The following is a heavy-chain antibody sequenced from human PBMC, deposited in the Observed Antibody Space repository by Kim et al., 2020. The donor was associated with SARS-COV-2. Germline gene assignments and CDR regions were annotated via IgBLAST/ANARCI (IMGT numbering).Heavy chain of an antibody. J-gene: IGHJ6*02. V-gene: IGHV1-69*01. D-gene: IGHD1-26*01. Sequence: YAQKFQDRVTITADESTSTAYMELSSLRSEDTAVYYCARGLLGSSYGMDVWGQGTTVTVSS. CDR3: ARGLLGSSYGMDV.